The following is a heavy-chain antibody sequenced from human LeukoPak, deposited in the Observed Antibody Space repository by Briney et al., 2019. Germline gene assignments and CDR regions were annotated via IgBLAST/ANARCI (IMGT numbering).Heavy chain of an antibody. CDR3: AKKFGDGIVAAGLRFDP. J-gene: IGHJ5*02. CDR2: IRYDGSNK. Sequence: GGPLRLSCAASGFSVSSNYISWVRQAPGKGLEWVAFIRYDGSNKYYADSVKGRFTISRDNSKNTLYLQMNSLRAEDTAVYYCAKKFGDGIVAAGLRFDPWGQGTLVTVSS. V-gene: IGHV3-30*02. D-gene: IGHD6-13*01. CDR1: GFSVSSNY.